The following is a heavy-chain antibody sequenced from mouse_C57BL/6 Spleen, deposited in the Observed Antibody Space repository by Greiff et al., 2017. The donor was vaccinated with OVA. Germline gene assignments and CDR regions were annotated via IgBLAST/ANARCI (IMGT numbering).Heavy chain of an antibody. CDR2: IDPSDSYT. Sequence: VKLQQPGAELVMPGASVKLSCKASGYTFTSYWMHWVKQRPGQGLEWIGEIDPSDSYTNYNQKFKGKSTLTVDKSSSTAYMQLSSLTSEDSAVYYCAIPLYDYDVLYYFDYWGQGTTLTVSS. V-gene: IGHV1-69*01. J-gene: IGHJ2*01. D-gene: IGHD2-4*01. CDR1: GYTFTSYW. CDR3: AIPLYDYDVLYYFDY.